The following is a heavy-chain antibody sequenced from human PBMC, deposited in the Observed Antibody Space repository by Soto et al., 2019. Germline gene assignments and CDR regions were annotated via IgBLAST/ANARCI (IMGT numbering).Heavy chain of an antibody. V-gene: IGHV3-74*01. Sequence: PLRLSYARSGFTLNMYWMHRVRQVPGKGPVWVARIYTDGTYADYADSVKGRFTISRDNAKDTLYLQMNDLRPQHPALYHCTRGPRATSAGTTAPWRQGTLVTVS. CDR3: TRGPRATSAGTTAP. CDR1: GFTLNMYW. J-gene: IGHJ5*02. CDR2: IYTDGTYA. D-gene: IGHD6-13*01.